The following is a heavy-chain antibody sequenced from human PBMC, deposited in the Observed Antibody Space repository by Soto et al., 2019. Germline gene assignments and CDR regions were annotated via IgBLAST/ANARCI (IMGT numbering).Heavy chain of an antibody. CDR1: GFTFSSYW. D-gene: IGHD6-19*01. CDR3: ARDVLAVAGIVNY. Sequence: GGSLRLSCVASGFTFSSYWMSWVRQAPGKGLEWVANIMQDGSEKYYVDSVKGRFTISRDNAKNSLFLQMNSLRAEDTAVYYCARDVLAVAGIVNYWGLGTRVTVSS. CDR2: IMQDGSEK. J-gene: IGHJ4*02. V-gene: IGHV3-7*05.